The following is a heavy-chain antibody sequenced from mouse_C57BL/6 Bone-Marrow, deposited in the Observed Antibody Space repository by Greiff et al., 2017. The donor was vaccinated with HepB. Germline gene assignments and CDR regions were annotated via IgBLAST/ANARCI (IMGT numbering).Heavy chain of an antibody. V-gene: IGHV1-50*01. CDR1: GYTFTSYW. CDR3: YYGSSYY. D-gene: IGHD1-1*01. Sequence: QVQLQQPGAELVKPGASVKLSCEASGYTFTSYWMQWVKQRPGQGLEWIGEIDPSDSYTNYNQKFKGKATLTVDTSSSTAYMQLSSLTSEDSAVYYCYYGSSYYWGQGTTLTVSS. J-gene: IGHJ2*01. CDR2: IDPSDSYT.